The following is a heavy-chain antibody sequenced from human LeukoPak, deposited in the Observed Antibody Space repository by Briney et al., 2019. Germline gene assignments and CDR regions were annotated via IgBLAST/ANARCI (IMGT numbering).Heavy chain of an antibody. D-gene: IGHD3-10*01. Sequence: PSETLSLTCTVSGGSISSYYWSWIRQPPGKGLEWIGYIYYSGSTNYNPSLKSRVTISVDTSKNQFSLKLSSVTAADTAVYYCARDLGGGDYYYYGMDVWGQGTTVTVSS. CDR1: GGSISSYY. J-gene: IGHJ6*02. CDR3: ARDLGGGDYYYYGMDV. CDR2: IYYSGST. V-gene: IGHV4-59*01.